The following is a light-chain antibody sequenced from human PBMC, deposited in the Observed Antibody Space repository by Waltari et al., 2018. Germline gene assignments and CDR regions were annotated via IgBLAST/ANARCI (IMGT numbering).Light chain of an antibody. CDR1: RNNVGNQG. Sequence: QAGLIQPPSVSRALGQTATLTCAGNRNNVGNQGVAWLQQHQGHPHKLLSYRSDNRPSGISERFSASRSGNTASLTITGLQADDEADYYCSAWDKDLVAVVFGGGTKLTVL. CDR2: RSD. V-gene: IGLV10-54*04. J-gene: IGLJ3*02. CDR3: SAWDKDLVAVV.